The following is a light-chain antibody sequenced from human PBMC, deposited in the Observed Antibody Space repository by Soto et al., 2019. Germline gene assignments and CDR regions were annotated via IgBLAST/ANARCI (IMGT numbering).Light chain of an antibody. CDR3: ATWDDRLTAWV. CDR1: NSNIGSNA. CDR2: YND. J-gene: IGLJ3*02. Sequence: QSVLTQSPSVSGAPRQSVNISCSGNNSNIGSNAVHWYQQLPGKAPKLLMYYNDMLPSGVSDRFSGSKSGTSASLAISGLQSEDEGDYYCATWDDRLTAWVFGGGTKLPVL. V-gene: IGLV1-36*01.